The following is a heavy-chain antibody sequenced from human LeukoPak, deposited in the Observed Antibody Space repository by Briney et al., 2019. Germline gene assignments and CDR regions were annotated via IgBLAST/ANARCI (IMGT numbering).Heavy chain of an antibody. V-gene: IGHV1-18*01. D-gene: IGHD2-15*01. Sequence: ASVKVSCKASGYTFTSYGISWVRQAPGQGLEWMGWISAYNGNTNYAQNLQGRGTMTTDTSTNTAYIELRSLRSDDTAVYYCARDPCGGSCPPDYWGQGTLVTVSS. CDR3: ARDPCGGSCPPDY. J-gene: IGHJ4*02. CDR1: GYTFTSYG. CDR2: ISAYNGNT.